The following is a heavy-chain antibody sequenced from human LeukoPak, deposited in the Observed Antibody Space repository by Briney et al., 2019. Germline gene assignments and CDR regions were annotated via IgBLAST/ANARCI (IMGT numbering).Heavy chain of an antibody. CDR1: EFTFSSYS. CDR2: ISSSSTYI. J-gene: IGHJ3*02. CDR3: ARIPYSSSLTDAFDI. Sequence: GGSLRLSCAASEFTFSSYSMNWVRQAPGKGLEWVSFISSSSTYIYYADSMKGRFTISRDNAKNSLFLQMNSLRGEDTAVYYCARIPYSSSLTDAFDIWGQGTMVTVYS. D-gene: IGHD6-6*01. V-gene: IGHV3-21*01.